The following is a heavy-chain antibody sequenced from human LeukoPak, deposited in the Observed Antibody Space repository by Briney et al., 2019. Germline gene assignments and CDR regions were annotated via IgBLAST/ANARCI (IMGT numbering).Heavy chain of an antibody. CDR1: GGSISSYY. CDR3: ARSSKGRGYYYYYMDV. Sequence: PSETLSLTCTVSGGSISSYYWSWIRQPPGKGLEWIGRIYTSGSTNYNPSLKSRVTMSVDTSKNQFSLKLSSVTAADTAVYYCARSSKGRGYYYYYMDVWGKGTTVTISS. J-gene: IGHJ6*03. V-gene: IGHV4-4*07. CDR2: IYTSGST.